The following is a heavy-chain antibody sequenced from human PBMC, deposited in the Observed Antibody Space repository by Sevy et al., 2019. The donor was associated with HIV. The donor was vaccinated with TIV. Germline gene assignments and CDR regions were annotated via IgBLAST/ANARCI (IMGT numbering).Heavy chain of an antibody. D-gene: IGHD6-19*01. V-gene: IGHV3-21*01. CDR3: ARGSGAVVAGNYFDY. CDR1: GFTFSRYS. J-gene: IGHJ4*02. CDR2: ISSGNSYI. Sequence: GGSLRLSCGASGFTFSRYSMNWVRQAPGKGLEWVSSISSGNSYIYYADSVKGRFPISRDNAKNSLYLHMNSLRAEDTAVYYCARGSGAVVAGNYFDYWGQGILVTVSS.